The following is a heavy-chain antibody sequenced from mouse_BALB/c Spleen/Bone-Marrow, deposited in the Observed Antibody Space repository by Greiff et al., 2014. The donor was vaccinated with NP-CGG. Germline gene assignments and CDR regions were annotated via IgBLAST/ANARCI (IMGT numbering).Heavy chain of an antibody. D-gene: IGHD4-1*02. J-gene: IGHJ2*01. Sequence: VKLVESGAELVKPGASVKLSCKASGYTFTSYWMYWVKQRPGQGLEWIGEINPSNGRTDYNEKFKAEATLTVDSSSSTAYMQLSSLTSEDSAVYYCTSPQLGRDYWGQGTTLTVSS. V-gene: IGHV1S81*02. CDR1: GYTFTSYW. CDR3: TSPQLGRDY. CDR2: INPSNGRT.